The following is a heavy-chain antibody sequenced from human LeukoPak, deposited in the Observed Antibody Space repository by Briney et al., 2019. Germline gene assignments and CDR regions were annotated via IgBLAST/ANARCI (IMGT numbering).Heavy chain of an antibody. CDR1: GFTFSSYA. J-gene: IGHJ4*02. Sequence: PGGSLRLSCAASGFTFSSYAMHWVRQAPGKGLEWVAVISYDGSNKYYADSVKGRFTISRDNSKNTLYLQMNSLRAEDTAVYYCARDAAAGIFIFSFDYWGQGTLVTVSS. CDR2: ISYDGSNK. CDR3: ARDAAAGIFIFSFDY. V-gene: IGHV3-30*01. D-gene: IGHD6-13*01.